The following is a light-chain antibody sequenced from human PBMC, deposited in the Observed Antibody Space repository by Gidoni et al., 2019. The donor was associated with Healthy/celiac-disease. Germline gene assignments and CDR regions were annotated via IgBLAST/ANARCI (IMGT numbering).Light chain of an antibody. Sequence: EIVLTQSPDTLSLSPGERATLSCRASQSVSSSYLAWYQQKPGQAPRLLIYGASSRATGIPDRFSGSGSGTDFTLTISRLEPEDFAVYYCQQYGSSPWTFXQXTKVEIK. CDR1: QSVSSSY. CDR2: GAS. J-gene: IGKJ1*01. V-gene: IGKV3-20*01. CDR3: QQYGSSPWT.